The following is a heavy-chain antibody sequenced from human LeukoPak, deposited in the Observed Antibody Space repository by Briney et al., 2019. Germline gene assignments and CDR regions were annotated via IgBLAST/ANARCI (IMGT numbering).Heavy chain of an antibody. CDR1: GGSLSYYY. D-gene: IGHD2-21*02. V-gene: IGHV4-34*01. Sequence: SETLSLTCAVYGGSLSYYYWIWIRQSPEKGLEWIGEINRSGSTNYNPSLKSRVSISVDTSKNQFSLKLSSVTAADTAIYYCARGGFYRGDDCYVDYWGQGALVTVSS. CDR2: INRSGST. CDR3: ARGGFYRGDDCYVDY. J-gene: IGHJ4*02.